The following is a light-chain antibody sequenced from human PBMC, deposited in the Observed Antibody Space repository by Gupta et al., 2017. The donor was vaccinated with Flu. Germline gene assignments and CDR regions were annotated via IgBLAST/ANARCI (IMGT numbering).Light chain of an antibody. J-gene: IGLJ1*01. Sequence: QSALTQPPSVSGSPGQSVTISCTGTSSDVGRYNRVSWYQQSPGTVPKLMIYEVTNRPSGVPDRFSGSKSGNTASLTISGLQAEDEADYYCTSYTSSSTYVLGTGTKVTVL. CDR3: TSYTSSSTYV. CDR2: EVT. CDR1: SSDVGRYNR. V-gene: IGLV2-18*02.